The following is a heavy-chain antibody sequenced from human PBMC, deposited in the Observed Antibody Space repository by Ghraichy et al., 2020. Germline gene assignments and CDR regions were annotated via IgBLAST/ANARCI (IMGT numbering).Heavy chain of an antibody. CDR1: GFTFSSYS. V-gene: IGHV3-48*01. CDR2: ISSSSSTI. CDR3: ARDRIRGYSSSRFDY. J-gene: IGHJ4*02. D-gene: IGHD6-6*01. Sequence: GSLRLSCAASGFTFSSYSMNWVRQAPGKGLEWVSYISSSSSTIYYADSVKGRFTISRDNAKNSLYLQMNSLRAEDTAVYYCARDRIRGYSSSRFDYWGQGTLVTVSS.